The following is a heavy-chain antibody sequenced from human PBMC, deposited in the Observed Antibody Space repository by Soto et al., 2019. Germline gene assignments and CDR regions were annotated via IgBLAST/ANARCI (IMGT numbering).Heavy chain of an antibody. D-gene: IGHD2-15*01. CDR2: IFHSRST. V-gene: IGHV4-4*02. J-gene: IGHJ4*02. CDR1: SDSISSSTW. Sequence: QVQLRESGPGLVKPSGTLSLTCAVSSDSISSSTWWSWVRQPPGRGLEWIGEIFHSRSTNYNPSLKSRVTISLGKSKNQCSLNLTSVTAADTAVYHCASSPGSLAGDYWGQGILVSVTS. CDR3: ASSPGSLAGDY.